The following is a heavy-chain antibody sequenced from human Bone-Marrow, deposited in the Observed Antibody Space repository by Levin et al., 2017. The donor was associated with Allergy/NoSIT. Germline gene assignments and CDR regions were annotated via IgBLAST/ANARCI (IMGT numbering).Heavy chain of an antibody. D-gene: IGHD3-3*01. V-gene: IGHV4-39*07. CDR1: GGSIRSGTHY. Sequence: SPTLSLPCTVSGGSIRSGTHYWGWIRQPPGKGLEWIVTISDSGNTYHNPSLTSRVTISVDTSRNQVSLNLTSVTAADTAVYYCARTIEVSTIFGILTPKNWFDPWGQGTLVTVSS. CDR3: ARTIEVSTIFGILTPKNWFDP. CDR2: ISDSGNT. J-gene: IGHJ5*02.